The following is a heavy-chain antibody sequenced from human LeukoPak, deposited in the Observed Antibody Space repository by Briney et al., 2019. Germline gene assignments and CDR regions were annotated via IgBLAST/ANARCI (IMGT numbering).Heavy chain of an antibody. J-gene: IGHJ6*03. V-gene: IGHV3-21*01. CDR2: ISSGGMWI. Sequence: GGSLRLSCAASGFTFSTYSMNWVRQAPGKGLEWLSSISSGGMWIYYADSLKGRFTISRDNAKNSLYLQMDNLRFEDTAVYYCARVSKPGWFDYYYMDVWGKGTTVIVSS. D-gene: IGHD3-10*01. CDR1: GFTFSTYS. CDR3: ARVSKPGWFDYYYMDV.